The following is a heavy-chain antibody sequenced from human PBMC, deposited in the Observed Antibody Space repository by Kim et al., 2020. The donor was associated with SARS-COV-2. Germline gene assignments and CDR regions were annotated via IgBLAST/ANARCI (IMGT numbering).Heavy chain of an antibody. CDR3: ARDPRLDDILTGYYNGNWFDP. CDR2: ISSSSSYT. Sequence: GGSLRLSCAASGFTFSDYYMSWIRQAPGKGLEWVSYISSSSSYTNYADSVKGRFTISRDNAKNSLYLQMNSLRAEDTAVYYCARDPRLDDILTGYYNGNWFDPWGQGTLVTVSS. D-gene: IGHD3-9*01. V-gene: IGHV3-11*05. CDR1: GFTFSDYY. J-gene: IGHJ5*02.